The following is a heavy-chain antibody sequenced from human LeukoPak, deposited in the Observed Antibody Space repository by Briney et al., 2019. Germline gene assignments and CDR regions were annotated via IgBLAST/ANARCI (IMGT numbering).Heavy chain of an antibody. CDR2: ISAYNGNT. D-gene: IGHD2/OR15-2a*01. CDR3: ATNPYCKSSTCYAHYYYHSYMDV. CDR1: GYTFTSYG. V-gene: IGHV1-18*01. Sequence: ASVKVSCKASGYTFTSYGISWVRQAPGQGLEWMGWISAYNGNTNYAQKLQGRVTMTTDTSTSTAYMELRSLRSEDTAVYYCATNPYCKSSTCYAHYYYHSYMDVWGKGTTVIVSS. J-gene: IGHJ6*03.